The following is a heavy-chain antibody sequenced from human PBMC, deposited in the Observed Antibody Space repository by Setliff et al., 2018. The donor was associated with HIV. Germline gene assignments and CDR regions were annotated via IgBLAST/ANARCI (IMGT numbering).Heavy chain of an antibody. Sequence: SETLSLTCTVSGGSNTSYYWNWIRQSPGKGLEWIGYIFDSGTTKYKPSVTSRVTISVDASKNQFFLQLISVTAADTAVYYCARQGGYNSPLMVWGQGKLVTVSS. CDR2: IFDSGTT. V-gene: IGHV4-59*08. CDR3: ARQGGYNSPLMV. J-gene: IGHJ4*02. CDR1: GGSNTSYY. D-gene: IGHD3-10*01.